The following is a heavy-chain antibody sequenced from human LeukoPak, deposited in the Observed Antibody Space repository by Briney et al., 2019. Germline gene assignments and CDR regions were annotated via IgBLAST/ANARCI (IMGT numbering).Heavy chain of an antibody. CDR3: AKDRGALTGYQLDDAFDI. Sequence: GGSLRLSCAASGFTFGSYGMHWVRQAPGKGLEWVAFIRYDGSNKYYADSVKGRFTISRDNSKNTLYLQMNSLRAEDTAVYYCAKDRGALTGYQLDDAFDIWGQGTMVTVSS. D-gene: IGHD3-9*01. CDR2: IRYDGSNK. CDR1: GFTFGSYG. J-gene: IGHJ3*02. V-gene: IGHV3-30*02.